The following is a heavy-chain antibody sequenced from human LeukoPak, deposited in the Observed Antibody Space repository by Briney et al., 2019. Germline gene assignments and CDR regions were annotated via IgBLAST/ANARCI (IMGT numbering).Heavy chain of an antibody. V-gene: IGHV3-7*01. CDR2: IKQAGSEK. J-gene: IGHJ4*02. Sequence: GSLRLSCAASGFTFSVYWMNWVRQAPGKGLEWVANIKQAGSEKYYVDSVKGRFTISRDNAKNSLYLHMNSLRAEDTAVYYCARAKEDTSGCLDYWGQGTLVTVSS. CDR3: ARAKEDTSGCLDY. CDR1: GFTFSVYW. D-gene: IGHD6-19*01.